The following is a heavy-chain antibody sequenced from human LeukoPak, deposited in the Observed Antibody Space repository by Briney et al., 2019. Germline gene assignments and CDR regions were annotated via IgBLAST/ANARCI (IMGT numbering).Heavy chain of an antibody. V-gene: IGHV3-30*04. CDR1: GFSFSSYA. CDR2: ISFDGGNR. J-gene: IGHJ4*02. D-gene: IGHD6-13*01. Sequence: GGSLRLSCAASGFSFSSYAMSWVRQAPGKGLEWVALISFDGGNRYYADSVKGRFTISRDSSKNTLYLQMNSLRAEDTAVYYCVRGAYSSSWLNFDYWGQGTLVTVSS. CDR3: VRGAYSSSWLNFDY.